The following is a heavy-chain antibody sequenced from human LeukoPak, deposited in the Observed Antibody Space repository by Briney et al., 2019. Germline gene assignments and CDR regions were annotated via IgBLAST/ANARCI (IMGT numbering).Heavy chain of an antibody. J-gene: IGHJ4*02. CDR1: GYNFTTFW. CDR3: ARQDYYDSSGYWGFIDY. V-gene: IGHV5-51*01. D-gene: IGHD3-22*01. CDR2: IYPGDSDT. Sequence: RGESLKISCKTSGYNFTTFWIGWVRQMPGKGLEWMGIIYPGDSDTRYSPSFQGQVTISADKSISTAYLQWSSLKASDTAMYYCARQDYYDSSGYWGFIDYWGQGTLVTVSS.